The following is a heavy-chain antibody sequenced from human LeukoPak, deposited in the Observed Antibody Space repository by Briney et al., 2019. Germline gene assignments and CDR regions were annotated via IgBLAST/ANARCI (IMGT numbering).Heavy chain of an antibody. CDR2: IKSKTDGGTT. CDR1: GFTFSNAW. Sequence: GGSLRLSCAASGFTFSNAWMSWVRQAPGKGLEWVGRIKSKTDGGTTDCAAPVKGRFTISRDDSKNTLYLQMNSLKTEDTAVYYCTTSPNIGIAAVDAFDIWGQGTMVTVSS. V-gene: IGHV3-15*01. CDR3: TTSPNIGIAAVDAFDI. D-gene: IGHD6-13*01. J-gene: IGHJ3*02.